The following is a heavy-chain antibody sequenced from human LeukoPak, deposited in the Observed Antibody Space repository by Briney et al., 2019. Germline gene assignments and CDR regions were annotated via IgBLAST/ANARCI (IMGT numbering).Heavy chain of an antibody. CDR3: ARGAPGISAADY. J-gene: IGHJ4*02. CDR2: ISSSNTYT. Sequence: GGSLRLSCAASGFTFSSYAMSWIRQAPGKGLEWVSYISSSNTYTNYADSVKGRFTISRDNAKNPLYLQMNSLRAEDTAVYYCARGAPGISAADYWGQGTLVTVSS. V-gene: IGHV3-11*06. CDR1: GFTFSSYA. D-gene: IGHD6-13*01.